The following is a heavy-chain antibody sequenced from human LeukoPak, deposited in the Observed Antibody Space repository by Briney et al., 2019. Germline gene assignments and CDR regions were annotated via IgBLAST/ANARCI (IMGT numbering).Heavy chain of an antibody. J-gene: IGHJ5*02. V-gene: IGHV1-18*01. Sequence: ASVKVSCKASGYTFTSYGISWVRQAPGQGLEWMGWISAYNGNTNYAQKLQGRVTMTTDTSTSTAYMELRSLRSDDTAVYYCARVRNYYGSGNNWFDPWAREPWSPSPQ. CDR3: ARVRNYYGSGNNWFDP. CDR1: GYTFTSYG. D-gene: IGHD3-10*01. CDR2: ISAYNGNT.